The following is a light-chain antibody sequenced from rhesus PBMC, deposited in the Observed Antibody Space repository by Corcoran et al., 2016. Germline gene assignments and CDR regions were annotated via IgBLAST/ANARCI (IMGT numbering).Light chain of an antibody. CDR2: GAS. V-gene: IGKV3-24*04. CDR3: QQSSRLYS. Sequence: EIVVTQSPATLSLSPGERATLSCRASQTVGSYLAWYQQKPGQTPRILIYGASRRATGIPYRFSGRGSGTDFTLTISSLEPEDVGVYFCQQSSRLYSFGQGTKVEIK. J-gene: IGKJ2*01. CDR1: QTVGSY.